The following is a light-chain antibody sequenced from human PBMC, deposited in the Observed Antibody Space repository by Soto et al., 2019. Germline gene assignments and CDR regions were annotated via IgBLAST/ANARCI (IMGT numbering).Light chain of an antibody. CDR1: QSVSSSY. CDR2: GAS. J-gene: IGKJ3*01. Sequence: EIVLTQSPGTLSLSPGERATLSCRASQSVSSSYLAWYQQKPGQAPRLLIYGASSRATGIPDRFSGSGSGTVFTLTISRLEPEDFAVYYCQQYGSSPHTFGPGTKVDIK. CDR3: QQYGSSPHT. V-gene: IGKV3-20*01.